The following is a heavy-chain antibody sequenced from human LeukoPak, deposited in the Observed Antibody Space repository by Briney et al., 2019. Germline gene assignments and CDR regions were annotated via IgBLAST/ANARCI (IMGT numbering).Heavy chain of an antibody. CDR1: GGSFSGYY. V-gene: IGHV4-34*01. CDR3: ATSSYITMIGY. CDR2: INHSGST. J-gene: IGHJ4*02. D-gene: IGHD3-22*01. Sequence: PPETLSLTCAAYGGSFSGYYWSWIRQPPGKGLEWIGEINHSGSTNYNPSLKSRVTISVDTSKNQFSLKLSSVTAADTAVYYCATSSYITMIGYWGQGTLVTVSS.